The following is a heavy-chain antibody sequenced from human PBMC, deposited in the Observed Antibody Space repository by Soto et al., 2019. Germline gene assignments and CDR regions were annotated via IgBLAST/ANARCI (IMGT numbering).Heavy chain of an antibody. Sequence: QVQLVQSGAEVKKPGSSVRVSCKASGGSFRSYAISWVRQAPGQGLEGMGAIMAVFGTPTYAQRFQGRVTISADESTTTAYLDLSSLRSDDTAVYDCATSRGFYAAMEVWGQGTTVTVSS. CDR2: IMAVFGTP. J-gene: IGHJ6*02. CDR1: GGSFRSYA. CDR3: ATSRGFYAAMEV. D-gene: IGHD3-16*01. V-gene: IGHV1-69*01.